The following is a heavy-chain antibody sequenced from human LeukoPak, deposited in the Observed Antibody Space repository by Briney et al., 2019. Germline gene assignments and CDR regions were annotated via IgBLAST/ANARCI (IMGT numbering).Heavy chain of an antibody. D-gene: IGHD5-18*01. CDR2: IKRDGSDK. V-gene: IGHV3-7*01. Sequence: GRSLRLSCAASGLSFSNFYMTWVSQAPGKGLEWVANIKRDGSDKYYVDSVKDRFTISRDNAHNSLYLQMNSLRAEDTAVYYCARDPYDKIGYGAFDIWGQGTRVTVSS. J-gene: IGHJ3*02. CDR1: GLSFSNFY. CDR3: ARDPYDKIGYGAFDI.